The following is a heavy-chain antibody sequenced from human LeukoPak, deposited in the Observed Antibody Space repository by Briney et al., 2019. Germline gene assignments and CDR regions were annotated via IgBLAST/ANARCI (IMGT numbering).Heavy chain of an antibody. D-gene: IGHD1-1*01. Sequence: ASVKVSCKASGYTFTDYYMHWVRQAPGLGLEWMGRINPNSGGTNYAQKFQGRVTMTRDTSISTAYMELSRLKSDDTAVYYCARGRGGTLNDYWGQGTLVTVFS. CDR2: INPNSGGT. CDR1: GYTFTDYY. V-gene: IGHV1-2*06. CDR3: ARGRGGTLNDY. J-gene: IGHJ4*02.